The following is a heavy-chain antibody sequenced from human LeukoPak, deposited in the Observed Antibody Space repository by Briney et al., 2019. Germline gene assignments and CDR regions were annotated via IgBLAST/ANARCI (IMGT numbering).Heavy chain of an antibody. CDR3: AREANCSGGSCYFWFDP. J-gene: IGHJ5*02. CDR2: INPNSGGT. D-gene: IGHD2-15*01. Sequence: VASVKVSCKASGYTFTGYYMHWVRQAPGQGLEWMGWINPNSGGTNYAQKFQGRVTMTRDTSISTAYMELSRLRSDDTAVYYCAREANCSGGSCYFWFDPWGQGTLVTVSS. CDR1: GYTFTGYY. V-gene: IGHV1-2*02.